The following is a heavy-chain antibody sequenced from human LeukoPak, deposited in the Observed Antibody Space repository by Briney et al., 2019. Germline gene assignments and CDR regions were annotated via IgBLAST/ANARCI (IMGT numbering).Heavy chain of an antibody. CDR2: INPNSGGT. Sequence: ASVKVSCKXSGYTFTGYYMHWVRQAPRQGLEWMGRINPNSGGTNYAQKFRGRVTMTRDTSISTAYMELSRLRSDDTAVYYCARDAGYSGYDFDYWGQGTLVTVSS. V-gene: IGHV1-2*06. CDR3: ARDAGYSGYDFDY. CDR1: GYTFTGYY. D-gene: IGHD5-12*01. J-gene: IGHJ4*02.